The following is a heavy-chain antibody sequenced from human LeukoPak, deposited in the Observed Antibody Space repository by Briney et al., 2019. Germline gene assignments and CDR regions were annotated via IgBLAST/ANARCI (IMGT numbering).Heavy chain of an antibody. D-gene: IGHD2-15*01. V-gene: IGHV3-30*04. CDR3: ARDPGYCSGGSCYARHLDY. J-gene: IGHJ4*02. CDR2: ISYDGSNK. CDR1: GFTFSSYA. Sequence: GGSLRLSCAASGFTFSSYAMHWVRQAPGKGLEWVAVISYDGSNKYYADSVKGRFTISRDNSKNTLYLQMNSLRAEDTAVYYCARDPGYCSGGSCYARHLDYWGQGTLVTVSS.